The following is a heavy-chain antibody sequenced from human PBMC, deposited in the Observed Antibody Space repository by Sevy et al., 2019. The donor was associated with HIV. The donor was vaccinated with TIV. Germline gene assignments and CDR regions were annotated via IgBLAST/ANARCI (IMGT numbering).Heavy chain of an antibody. CDR1: GFTFSDYY. CDR2: ISSSSSYT. V-gene: IGHV3-11*06. J-gene: IGHJ3*02. Sequence: GGSLRLSCAASGFTFSDYYMSWIRQAPGKGLEWVSYISSSSSYTNDEASVKGRFTIARNIAKDSPYLQMNSLRGEDTAVYYGACDRVDIVVVVDATSDAFDIWGQGTMVTVSS. D-gene: IGHD2-15*01. CDR3: ACDRVDIVVVVDATSDAFDI.